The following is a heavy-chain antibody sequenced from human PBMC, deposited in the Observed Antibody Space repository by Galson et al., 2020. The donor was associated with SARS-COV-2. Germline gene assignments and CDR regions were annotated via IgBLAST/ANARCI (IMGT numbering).Heavy chain of an antibody. D-gene: IGHD6-19*01. V-gene: IGHV3-21*01. CDR2: ISSSSYI. Sequence: GESLKISCAASGFTFSSYSMNWVRQAPGKGLEWVSSISSSSYIYYADSVKGRFTISRDNAKNSLYLQMNSLRAEDTAVYYCARDLDPGYSSGWYQDYWGQGTLVTVSS. J-gene: IGHJ4*02. CDR1: GFTFSSYS. CDR3: ARDLDPGYSSGWYQDY.